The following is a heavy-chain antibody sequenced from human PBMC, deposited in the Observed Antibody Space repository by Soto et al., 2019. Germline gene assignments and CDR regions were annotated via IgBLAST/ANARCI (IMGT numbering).Heavy chain of an antibody. CDR1: GFSLRNGGVG. V-gene: IGHV2-5*01. J-gene: IGHJ5*02. D-gene: IGHD5-18*01. CDR2: IYWNDDK. Sequence: QITLKESGPTLVKSTQTLTLTCSFSGFSLRNGGVGVGWFRQPPGKALEWVALIYWNDDKRYSPFLKTRLTLIKDTFKDLVVLTMTNVDPVDTATYYCAHKLDTVDWFGPWGQGILVTVSS. CDR3: AHKLDTVDWFGP.